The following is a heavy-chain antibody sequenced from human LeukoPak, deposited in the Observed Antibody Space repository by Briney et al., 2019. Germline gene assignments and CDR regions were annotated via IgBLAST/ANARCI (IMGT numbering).Heavy chain of an antibody. CDR3: AGGPTITIFGVVIIEYFDY. V-gene: IGHV1-69*13. CDR1: GGTFSSYA. CDR2: IIPIFGTA. D-gene: IGHD3-3*01. Sequence: ASVKVSCKASGGTFSSYAISWVRQAPGQGLEWMGGIIPIFGTANYAQKFQGRVTITADESTSTAYMKLSSLRSEDTAVYYCAGGPTITIFGVVIIEYFDYWGQGTLVTVSS. J-gene: IGHJ4*02.